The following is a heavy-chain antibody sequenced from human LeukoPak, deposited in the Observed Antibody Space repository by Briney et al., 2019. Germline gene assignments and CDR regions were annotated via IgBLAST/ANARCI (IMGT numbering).Heavy chain of an antibody. CDR2: IYYSGST. Sequence: KASETLSLTCTVSGGSISSSSYYWGWIRQPPGKGLEWIGSIYYSGSTYYNPSLKSRVTISVDTSKNQFSLKLSSVTAADTAVYYCAREPRGSGMYYFDYWGQGTLVTVSS. J-gene: IGHJ4*02. CDR1: GGSISSSSYY. D-gene: IGHD3-10*01. CDR3: AREPRGSGMYYFDY. V-gene: IGHV4-39*07.